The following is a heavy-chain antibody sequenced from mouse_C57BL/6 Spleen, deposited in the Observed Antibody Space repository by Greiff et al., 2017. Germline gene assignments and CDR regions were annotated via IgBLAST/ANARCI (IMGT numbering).Heavy chain of an antibody. V-gene: IGHV1-15*01. CDR2: IDPETGGT. Sequence: QVQLQQSGAELVRPGASVTLSCKASGYTFTDYEMHWVRQTPVHGLEWIGAIDPETGGTAYNQKVKGKVILTADKSSSTAYMELRSLTSEDSAVYYGTKPITTVKYFDVWGTGTTVTVSS. CDR3: TKPITTVKYFDV. D-gene: IGHD1-1*01. CDR1: GYTFTDYE. J-gene: IGHJ1*03.